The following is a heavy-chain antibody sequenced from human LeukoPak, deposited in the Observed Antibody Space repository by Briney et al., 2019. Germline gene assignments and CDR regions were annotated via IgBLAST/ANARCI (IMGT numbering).Heavy chain of an antibody. CDR2: IYTSGST. CDR3: ARVRYCSSTSCP. V-gene: IGHV4-4*07. J-gene: IGHJ5*02. Sequence: SETLSLTCTVSGGSISSYYWSWIRQPAGKGLEWIGRIYTSGSTNYNPSLKSRVTMSVDTSKDQFSLKLSSVTAADTAVYCCARVRYCSSTSCPWGQGTLVTVSS. D-gene: IGHD2-2*01. CDR1: GGSISSYY.